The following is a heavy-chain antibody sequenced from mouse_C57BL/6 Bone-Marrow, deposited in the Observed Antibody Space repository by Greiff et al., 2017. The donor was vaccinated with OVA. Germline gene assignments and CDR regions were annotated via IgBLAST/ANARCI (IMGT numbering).Heavy chain of an antibody. J-gene: IGHJ2*01. CDR1: GYAFSSYW. V-gene: IGHV1-80*01. CDR2: IYPGDGDT. CDR3: ARRGYGSRYFDY. D-gene: IGHD1-1*01. Sequence: VQLQQSGAELVKPGASVKISCKASGYAFSSYWMNWVKQRPGKGLEWIGQIYPGDGDTNYNGKFKGKATLTADKSSSTAYMQLSSLTSEDSAVYFCARRGYGSRYFDYWGQGTTLTVSS.